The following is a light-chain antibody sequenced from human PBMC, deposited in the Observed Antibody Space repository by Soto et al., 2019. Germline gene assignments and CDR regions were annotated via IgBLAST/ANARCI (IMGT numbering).Light chain of an antibody. CDR1: SFNIGSNS. CDR2: SSH. CDR3: ATWDDSRNGDVV. J-gene: IGLJ2*01. V-gene: IGLV1-44*01. Sequence: QSVLTQPPSASGAPGQRVTISCSGTSFNIGSNSVSWYQQLPGTAPKVLIYSSHQRPSGVPVRFSGSKSGTSAAPAISGLQSEDEADDYCATWDDSRNGDVVFGGGTKLTVL.